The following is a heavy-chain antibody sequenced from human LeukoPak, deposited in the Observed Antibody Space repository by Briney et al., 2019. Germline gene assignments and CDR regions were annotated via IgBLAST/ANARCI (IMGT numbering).Heavy chain of an antibody. V-gene: IGHV1-18*01. CDR1: GYTFTSYG. D-gene: IGHD3-22*01. J-gene: IGHJ6*02. Sequence: ASVKVSCKASGYTFTSYGISWVRQAPGQGLEWMGWISAYNGNTNYAQKLQGRVTMTTDTSTSTAYMELRSLRSDDTAVYYCARDGTYYYDSSGPYTLRNGMDVWGQGTTVTVSS. CDR3: ARDGTYYYDSSGPYTLRNGMDV. CDR2: ISAYNGNT.